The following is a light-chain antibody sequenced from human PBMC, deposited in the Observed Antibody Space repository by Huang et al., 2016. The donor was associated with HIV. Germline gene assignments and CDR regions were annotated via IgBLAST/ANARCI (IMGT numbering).Light chain of an antibody. Sequence: DIQMTQSPSTLSASVGDRVTITCRASQGISDWLAWYQQKPGKAPKLLIYKASNLEDGLPSRFRGSEHGSEFTLNSSSLQRDDFATYYCQQYDNCSTFAQGTKLEIQ. CDR3: QQYDNCST. V-gene: IGKV1-5*03. CDR2: KAS. CDR1: QGISDW. J-gene: IGKJ2*01.